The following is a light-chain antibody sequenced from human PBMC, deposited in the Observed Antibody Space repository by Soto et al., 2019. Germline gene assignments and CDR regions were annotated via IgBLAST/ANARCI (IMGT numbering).Light chain of an antibody. Sequence: QAALTQPASVSWAPGQSITLSCTGTSKYVGAYNYVSWYQQHPGTAPKLMIYDVSNRPSGVSNRFSGSKSGNTASLTISGLQAEDEADYYCTSYTSSRTYVFGTGTKVTVL. CDR2: DVS. J-gene: IGLJ1*01. CDR3: TSYTSSRTYV. CDR1: SKYVGAYNY. V-gene: IGLV2-14*03.